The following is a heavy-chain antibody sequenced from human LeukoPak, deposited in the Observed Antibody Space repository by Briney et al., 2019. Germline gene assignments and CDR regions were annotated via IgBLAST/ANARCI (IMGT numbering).Heavy chain of an antibody. CDR1: GGSISSHYY. CDR2: IYSSGNS. D-gene: IGHD1-26*01. Sequence: SETLSLTCTVSGGSISSHYYWNWFRQPAGKGLKWIGRIYSSGNSYYNASLQSRVTMSVDTSKNQFSLKLSSVTAADTAVYYCARDSSGSYGGVDYWGQGTLVTVSS. J-gene: IGHJ4*02. CDR3: ARDSSGSYGGVDY. V-gene: IGHV4-4*07.